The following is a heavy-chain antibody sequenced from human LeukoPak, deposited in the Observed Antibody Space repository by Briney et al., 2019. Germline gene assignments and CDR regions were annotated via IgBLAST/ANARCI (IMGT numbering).Heavy chain of an antibody. CDR2: ISSSGSTI. CDR3: AREIVTGYSSSWYVLVGYMDV. CDR1: GFTFSSYE. D-gene: IGHD6-13*01. Sequence: PGGSLRLSCAASGFTFSSYEMNWVRQAPGKGLEWVSYISSSGSTIYYADSVKGRFTISRDNAKNSLYLQMNSLRAEDTAVYYCAREIVTGYSSSWYVLVGYMDVWGKGTTVTVSS. J-gene: IGHJ6*03. V-gene: IGHV3-48*03.